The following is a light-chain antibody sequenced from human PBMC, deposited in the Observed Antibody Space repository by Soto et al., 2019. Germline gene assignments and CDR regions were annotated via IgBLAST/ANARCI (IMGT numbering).Light chain of an antibody. CDR2: LNSDGSH. V-gene: IGLV4-69*01. CDR1: SGHSSYA. J-gene: IGLJ2*01. Sequence: QLVLTQSPSASASLGASVKLTCTLSSGHSSYAIAWHQQQPEKGPRYLMKLNSDGSHSKGDGIPDRFSGSSSGAERYLTISSLQSEDEADYYCQVWDPSSYYVVFGGGTKLTVL. CDR3: QVWDPSSYYVV.